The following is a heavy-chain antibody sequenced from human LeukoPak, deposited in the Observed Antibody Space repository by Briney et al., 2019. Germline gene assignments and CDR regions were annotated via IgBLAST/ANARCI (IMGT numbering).Heavy chain of an antibody. J-gene: IGHJ4*02. Sequence: GALLKICCKSSGYTFTHQWIGCVRRQSGSGLVWMGIIYPCDSDTRYNPSFQGHVSISADTSINTAYLEWSRLEASDTAIYYCARHSDVIGAIWGQGTLVTVSS. CDR1: GYTFTHQW. CDR3: ARHSDVIGAI. V-gene: IGHV5-51*01. D-gene: IGHD3-10*01. CDR2: IYPCDSDT.